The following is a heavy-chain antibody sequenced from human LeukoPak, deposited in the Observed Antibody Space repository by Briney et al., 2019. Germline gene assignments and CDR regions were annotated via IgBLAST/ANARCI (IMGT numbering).Heavy chain of an antibody. CDR1: GFTFSNYW. D-gene: IGHD2-2*01. CDR3: ARSPGGQLLYDY. J-gene: IGHJ4*02. V-gene: IGHV3-7*01. CDR2: IKQDGSEK. Sequence: GGSLRLSCAASGFTFSNYWMSWVRQAPGKGLEWGANIKQDGSEKYYVDSVKGRFTVSRDNAKNSLFLQMNSLRAEDTAVYYCARSPGGQLLYDYWGQGTLVTVSS.